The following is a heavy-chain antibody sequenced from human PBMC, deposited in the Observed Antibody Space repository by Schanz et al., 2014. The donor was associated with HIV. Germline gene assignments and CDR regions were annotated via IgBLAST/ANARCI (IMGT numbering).Heavy chain of an antibody. CDR1: GFTFRRHG. D-gene: IGHD3-22*01. CDR2: IWYDGSNK. Sequence: QLQLVESGGGVVQPGRSQRLSCAASGFTFRRHGMHWVRQAPGQGLEWVAVIWYDGSNKYYADSVKGRFTISRDNSKNTLYLQMNSLRVEDTAVYYCAVTFIVVGSLATNGMDVWGQGTTVTVSS. CDR3: AVTFIVVGSLATNGMDV. V-gene: IGHV3-33*01. J-gene: IGHJ6*02.